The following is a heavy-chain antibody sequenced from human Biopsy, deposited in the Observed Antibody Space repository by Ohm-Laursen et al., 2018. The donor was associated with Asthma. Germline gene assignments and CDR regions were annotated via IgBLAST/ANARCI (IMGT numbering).Heavy chain of an antibody. Sequence: TLSLTCIVSGGSVSSGSYYWSWIRQPPGKGLAWVSYISYSGSTDYNPSPKSRLTISMDTSKNQFSLKLSSVTAADTAVYYCARVPTTLRYFDLWGRGTLVTVSS. D-gene: IGHD2-15*01. V-gene: IGHV4-61*01. CDR1: GGSVSSGSYY. CDR2: ISYSGST. CDR3: ARVPTTLRYFDL. J-gene: IGHJ2*01.